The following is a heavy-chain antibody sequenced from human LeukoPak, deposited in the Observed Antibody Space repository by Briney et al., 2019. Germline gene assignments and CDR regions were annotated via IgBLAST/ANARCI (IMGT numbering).Heavy chain of an antibody. CDR1: GYSISSGYY. D-gene: IGHD2-2*01. CDR3: AGPNDCSSTSCYEAFDI. J-gene: IGHJ3*02. V-gene: IGHV4-38-2*02. Sequence: SETLSLTCTVSGYSISSGYYWGWIRQPPGKGLEWIGSIYYSGSTYYNPSLKSRVTISVDTSKNQFSLKLSSVTAADTAVYYCAGPNDCSSTSCYEAFDIWGQGTMVTVSS. CDR2: IYYSGST.